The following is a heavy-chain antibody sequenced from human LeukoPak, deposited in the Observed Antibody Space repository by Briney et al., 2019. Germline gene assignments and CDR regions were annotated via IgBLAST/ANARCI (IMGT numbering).Heavy chain of an antibody. D-gene: IGHD3-22*01. J-gene: IGHJ4*02. Sequence: SETLSLTCTVYGGSFSGYYWSWIRQPPGKGLEWIGEINHRGSTNYNPSLKSRVTISVDTSKNQFSLKLSSVTAADTAVYYCARDSSGSIGDYWGQGTLVTVSS. CDR1: GGSFSGYY. CDR3: ARDSSGSIGDY. CDR2: INHRGST. V-gene: IGHV4-34*01.